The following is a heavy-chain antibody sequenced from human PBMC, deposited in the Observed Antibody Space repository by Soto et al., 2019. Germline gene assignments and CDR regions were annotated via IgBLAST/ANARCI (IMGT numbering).Heavy chain of an antibody. CDR2: TSSDGTKK. D-gene: IGHD3-22*01. Sequence: AQLVESGGGVVQPGRSLRLSCAASGFSFSVYAMHWVRQSPGKGLEWVAVTSSDGTKKYYTDSVQGRFTISRDNSKNTLYLQMSSLRAEDSSLYYCAREVVAPADYYYGLDLWGQGTTVTVSS. J-gene: IGHJ6*02. CDR3: AREVVAPADYYYGLDL. CDR1: GFSFSVYA. V-gene: IGHV3-30-3*01.